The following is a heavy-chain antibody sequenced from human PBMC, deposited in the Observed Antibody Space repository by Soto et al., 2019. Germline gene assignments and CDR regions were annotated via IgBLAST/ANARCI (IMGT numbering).Heavy chain of an antibody. CDR3: ARAPRIAAAGQWLGP. CDR1: GDSVSSNSAA. J-gene: IGHJ5*02. Sequence: SQTLSLTGAISGDSVSSNSAAWNWIRQSPSRGLEWLGRTYYRSKWYNDYAVSVKSRININPDTSKNQFSLQLNSVTPEDTAVYYCARAPRIAAAGQWLGPWGQGTLVTVSS. D-gene: IGHD6-13*01. CDR2: TYYRSKWYN. V-gene: IGHV6-1*01.